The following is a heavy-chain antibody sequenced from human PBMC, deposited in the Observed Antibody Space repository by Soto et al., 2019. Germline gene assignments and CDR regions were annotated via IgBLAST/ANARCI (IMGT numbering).Heavy chain of an antibody. CDR3: ARDDAFANENGFDI. J-gene: IGHJ3*02. CDR1: GFPFSTYG. D-gene: IGHD1-1*01. Sequence: PGGSLRLSCAVSGFPFSTYGFHWVRQPPGKGLEWVAVIVSAGSAKYHADSVEGRFTISRDNSKDTLYLQMNSLRAEDTAVYYCARDDAFANENGFDIWGQGTMVTVSS. V-gene: IGHV3-33*01. CDR2: IVSAGSAK.